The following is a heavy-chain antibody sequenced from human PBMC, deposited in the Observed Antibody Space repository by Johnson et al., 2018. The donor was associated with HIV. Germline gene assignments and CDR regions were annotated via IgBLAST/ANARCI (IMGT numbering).Heavy chain of an antibody. D-gene: IGHD4-17*01. CDR1: GFIFRTHW. V-gene: IGHV3-7*02. CDR3: ARAGYVDYWYAFDI. J-gene: IGHJ3*02. CDR2: IRQDGSEK. Sequence: VQLVESGGGLVQPGGSLRLSCAGSGFIFRTHWIHWVRQPPGKGLEWVDTIRQDGSEKFYVDSVKGRFTISRDKSKNTLYLQMNRVRAEDTAVYYCARAGYVDYWYAFDIWGQGTMVTVSS.